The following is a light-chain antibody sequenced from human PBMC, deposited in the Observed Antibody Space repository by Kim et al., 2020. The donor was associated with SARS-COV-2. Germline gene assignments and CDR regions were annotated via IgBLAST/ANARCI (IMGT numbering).Light chain of an antibody. Sequence: GQSITISCTGTSSDVGAYNYVSWYQEHPGKAPKLMIYDVYKRPSGVSNRFSGSKSGNTASLTISGLQAEDEADYYCTSYTSSSTWVFGGGTKLTVL. J-gene: IGLJ3*02. CDR3: TSYTSSSTWV. CDR2: DVY. V-gene: IGLV2-14*04. CDR1: SSDVGAYNY.